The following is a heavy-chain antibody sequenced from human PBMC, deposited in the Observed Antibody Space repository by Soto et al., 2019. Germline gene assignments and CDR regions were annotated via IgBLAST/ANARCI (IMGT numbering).Heavy chain of an antibody. D-gene: IGHD4-17*01. Sequence: KTSETLSLTCTVSGGSINSYYWNWIRQPPGKGLEWIGYIYYSGSTNYNPSLKSRAAISVDTSKNQFSLKLRSVTAADTAMYYCAKNDDHGSSYHGMDVWGQGTTVTVSS. CDR1: GGSINSYY. V-gene: IGHV4-59*01. CDR2: IYYSGST. J-gene: IGHJ6*01. CDR3: AKNDDHGSSYHGMDV.